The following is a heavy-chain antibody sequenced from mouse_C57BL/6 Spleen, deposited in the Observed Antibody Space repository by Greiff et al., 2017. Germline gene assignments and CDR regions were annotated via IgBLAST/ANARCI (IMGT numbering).Heavy chain of an antibody. CDR3: TRGRTGTEYFDD. CDR1: GFTFSSYA. V-gene: IGHV5-9-1*02. CDR2: ISSGGDYI. Sequence: EVKLVESGEGLVKPGGSLKLSCAASGFTFSSYAMSWVRQTPEKRLEWVAYISSGGDYIYYADTVKGRFTISRDNARNTLYLQMSSLKSEDTAMYDCTRGRTGTEYFDDWGKGTTVTVSS. D-gene: IGHD4-1*01. J-gene: IGHJ1*03.